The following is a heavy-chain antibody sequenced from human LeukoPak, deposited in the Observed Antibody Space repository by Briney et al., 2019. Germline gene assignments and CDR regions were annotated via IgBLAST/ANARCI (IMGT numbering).Heavy chain of an antibody. D-gene: IGHD3/OR15-3a*01. CDR3: AREAAYYDFWSRDHGDSWFDP. V-gene: IGHV4-38-2*02. Sequence: SETLSLSCSVSGYSIRVEYYWGLIRHPPGKGLESIGSNYQSGSTSYNPSLNSRVIVSMDTSNNRFSLQLSSVTAADTAVYFCAREAAYYDFWSRDHGDSWFDPWGQGTLFTVSS. CDR2: NYQSGST. CDR1: GYSIRVEYY. J-gene: IGHJ5*02.